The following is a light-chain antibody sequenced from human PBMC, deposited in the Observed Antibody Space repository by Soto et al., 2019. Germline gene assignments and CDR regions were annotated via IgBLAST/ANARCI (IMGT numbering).Light chain of an antibody. CDR2: KAS. Sequence: DIQMTQSPSTLSASVGDRVTITCRASQSISSWLAWYQQKPGKAHKLLIYKASSLESGVPSRFSGSGSGTEFTLTISSLQPDDFATYYCHHYNSLWTFGQGTKVEIK. V-gene: IGKV1-5*03. CDR1: QSISSW. J-gene: IGKJ1*01. CDR3: HHYNSLWT.